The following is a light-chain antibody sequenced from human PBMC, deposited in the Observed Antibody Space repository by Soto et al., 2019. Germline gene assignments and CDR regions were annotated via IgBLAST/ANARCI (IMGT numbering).Light chain of an antibody. J-gene: IGKJ5*01. CDR1: QSVRSSY. CDR3: QQYNNWPPIT. Sequence: EIVLTQSPGTLSLSPGERVTLSWRASQSVRSSYLAWYQQKPGQAPRLLIYGASSRATGIPDRFSGSGSGTEFTLTISSLQSEDFAVYFCQQYNNWPPITFGHGTRLEIK. V-gene: IGKV3-20*01. CDR2: GAS.